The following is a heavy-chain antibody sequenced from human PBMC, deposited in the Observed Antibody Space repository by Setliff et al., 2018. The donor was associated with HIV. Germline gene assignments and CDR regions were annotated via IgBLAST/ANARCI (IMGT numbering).Heavy chain of an antibody. D-gene: IGHD5-18*01. CDR1: GFTFSSYT. CDR3: ARGARGYSYG. Sequence: GGSLRLSCAISGFTFSSYTMHWVRQAPGKGLEWVANIKQDGSEKYYVESVKGRFTISRDNANNSLYLQINSLRAEDTAVYYCARGARGYSYGWGQGTLVTVSS. V-gene: IGHV3-7*01. CDR2: IKQDGSEK. J-gene: IGHJ4*02.